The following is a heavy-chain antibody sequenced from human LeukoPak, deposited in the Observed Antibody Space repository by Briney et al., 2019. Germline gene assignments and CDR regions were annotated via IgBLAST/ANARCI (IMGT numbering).Heavy chain of an antibody. CDR2: ISSSSSYI. CDR1: GFTFSSYS. Sequence: GGSLRLSCAASGFTFSSYSMNWVRQAPGKGLEWVSSISSSSSYIYYADSVKGRFTISRGNAKNSLYLQMNSLRAEDTAVYYCARGSTGYYYYYYMDVWGKGTTVTVSS. J-gene: IGHJ6*03. V-gene: IGHV3-21*01. CDR3: ARGSTGYYYYYYMDV.